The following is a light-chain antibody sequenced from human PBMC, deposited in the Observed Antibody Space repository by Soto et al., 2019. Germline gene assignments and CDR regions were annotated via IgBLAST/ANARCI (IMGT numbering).Light chain of an antibody. V-gene: IGKV1-5*01. CDR1: QSISSW. CDR2: DAS. CDR3: QQYNSYPWT. J-gene: IGKJ1*01. Sequence: DIQMTQSPSTLSASVGDRVTITCRASQSISSWLAWYQQKPGKAPRLLIYDASSWETGVPSRFSGSGSGTEFTLTISSLQPDDLATYYCQQYNSYPWTGGQGTEG.